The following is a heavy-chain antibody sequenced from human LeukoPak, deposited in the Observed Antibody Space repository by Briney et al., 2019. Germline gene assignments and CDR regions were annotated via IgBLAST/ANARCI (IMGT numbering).Heavy chain of an antibody. D-gene: IGHD2-21*01. CDR3: ARRDYRAWIDP. CDR2: VYYTGSI. J-gene: IGHJ5*02. Sequence: SETLSLTCSVSGGSISASSHYWAWVRQPPGKGLEWIGSVYYTGSIRYNTSLKSRVTISVDMSKDDLFLTLNSVTAADTAFYYCARRDYRAWIDPWGQGILVTVSP. CDR1: GGSISASSHY. V-gene: IGHV4-39*01.